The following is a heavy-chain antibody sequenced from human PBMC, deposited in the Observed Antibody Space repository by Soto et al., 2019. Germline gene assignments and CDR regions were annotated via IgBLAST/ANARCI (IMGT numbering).Heavy chain of an antibody. V-gene: IGHV3-21*04. CDR1: GFIFSSYR. CDR3: AKDGYYGSGSYDV. CDR2: ISTNSRFI. J-gene: IGHJ6*02. Sequence: PGGSLRLSCAASGFIFSSYRMNWVRQAPGKGLEWISSISTNSRFIYYAASVEGRFTVSRDNSNNSLYLQMNSLRAEDTAVYYCAKDGYYGSGSYDVWGQGTTVTVSS. D-gene: IGHD3-10*01.